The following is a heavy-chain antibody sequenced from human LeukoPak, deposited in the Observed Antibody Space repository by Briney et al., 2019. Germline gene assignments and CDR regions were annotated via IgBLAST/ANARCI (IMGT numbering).Heavy chain of an antibody. CDR1: GYTFTSYD. Sequence: GSSVKVSCKASGYTFTSYDINWVRQATGQGLEWMGWMNPNSGNTDYAQKFQGRVTMTRNTSISTAYMELSSLRSEDTAVYYCARDLYPYDSSGSHYWGQGTLDTVSS. J-gene: IGHJ4*02. CDR2: MNPNSGNT. V-gene: IGHV1-8*01. CDR3: ARDLYPYDSSGSHY. D-gene: IGHD3-22*01.